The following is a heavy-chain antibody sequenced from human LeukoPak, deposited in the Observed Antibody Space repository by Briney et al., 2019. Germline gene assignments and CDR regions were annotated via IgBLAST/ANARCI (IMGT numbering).Heavy chain of an antibody. CDR3: ARSPSSYYYYYGMDV. CDR2: ISSSGTTI. CDR1: GFTSSTYE. J-gene: IGHJ6*02. Sequence: GGSLRLSCAASGFTSSTYEMNWVRQAPGKGLEWVSYISSSGTTIYYADSVRGRFTIARDDAKNSLYLQMNSLRAEDTAVYYCARSPSSYYYYYGMDVWGQGTTVTVSS. D-gene: IGHD1-26*01. V-gene: IGHV3-48*03.